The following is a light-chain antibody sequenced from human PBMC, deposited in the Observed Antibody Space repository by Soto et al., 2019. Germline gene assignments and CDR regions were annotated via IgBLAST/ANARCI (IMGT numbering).Light chain of an antibody. CDR3: QQRSNWPLT. J-gene: IGKJ4*01. V-gene: IGKV3-11*01. Sequence: EIVLTQSPATLSLSPGERATLSCRASQSVSSYLAWYQQKPGQAPRLLIYDASNRATGIPARFSGNGSGTAFTLTISSLAPEDFAVYYGQQRSNWPLTFGGGTKVEIK. CDR2: DAS. CDR1: QSVSSY.